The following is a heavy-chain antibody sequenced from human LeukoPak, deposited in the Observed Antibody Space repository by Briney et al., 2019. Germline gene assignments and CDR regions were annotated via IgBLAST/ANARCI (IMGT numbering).Heavy chain of an antibody. CDR1: GFIFTSYY. CDR2: INPSGGSS. D-gene: IGHD6-13*01. CDR3: ARVAAAGTPFYWFDP. J-gene: IGHJ5*02. Sequence: ASVKVSCKTSGFIFTSYYMHWVGQAPGQGLEWMGIINPSGGSSSYAQKFLGRVTMARDMSTSTVYMELSSLRSEDTAVYYCARVAAAGTPFYWFDPWGQGTLVTVSS. V-gene: IGHV1-46*01.